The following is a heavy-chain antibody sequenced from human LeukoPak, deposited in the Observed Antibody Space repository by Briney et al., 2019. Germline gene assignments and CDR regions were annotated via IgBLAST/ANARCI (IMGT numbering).Heavy chain of an antibody. CDR1: GGPISSSSFF. V-gene: IGHV4-39*01. J-gene: IGHJ6*03. CDR3: ARQSGDQLLYPYYYYYYMDV. CDR2: IFYDGST. D-gene: IGHD2-2*02. Sequence: PSETLSLTCTVSGGPISSSSFFWGWIRQPPGKGLEWIASIFYDGSTYYNPSLKSRVTISVDTSNKQFSLKLSSVTAADTAVYYCARQSGDQLLYPYYYYYYMDVWGKGTTVTVSS.